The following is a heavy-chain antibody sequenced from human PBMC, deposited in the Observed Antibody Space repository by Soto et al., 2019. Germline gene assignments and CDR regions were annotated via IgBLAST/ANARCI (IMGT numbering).Heavy chain of an antibody. CDR3: ARVRKPTSIAVAGTNLFDP. V-gene: IGHV4-34*01. J-gene: IGHJ5*02. Sequence: SETLSLTCAVYGGSFSGYYWSWIRQPPGKGLEWIGEINHSGSTNYNPSLKSRVTISVDTSKNQFSLKLSSVTAADTAVYYCARVRKPTSIAVAGTNLFDPWGQGTPVTVSS. CDR1: GGSFSGYY. D-gene: IGHD6-19*01. CDR2: INHSGST.